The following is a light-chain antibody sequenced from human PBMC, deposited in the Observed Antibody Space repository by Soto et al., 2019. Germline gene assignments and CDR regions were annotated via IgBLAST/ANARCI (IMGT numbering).Light chain of an antibody. Sequence: QSVLTQPPSASGTPGQRVTISCSGSSSNIGSNTVNWYQQLPGTAPKLLIYSNNQRPSWVPDRFSGSKSGTSASLAISGLQSEDEADYYCAAWDDSLNGPGVFGGGTKVTVL. J-gene: IGLJ3*02. CDR2: SNN. V-gene: IGLV1-44*01. CDR1: SSNIGSNT. CDR3: AAWDDSLNGPGV.